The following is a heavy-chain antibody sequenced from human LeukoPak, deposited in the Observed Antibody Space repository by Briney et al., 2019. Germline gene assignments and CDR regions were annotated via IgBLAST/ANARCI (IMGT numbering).Heavy chain of an antibody. CDR3: ARATDSSGYFGGSGY. D-gene: IGHD3-22*01. J-gene: IGHJ4*02. CDR1: GGTFSSYA. V-gene: IGHV1-69*01. Sequence: SVKVSCKASGGTFSSYAISWVRQAPGQGLEWMGGIIPIFGTANYAQKFQGRVTITADESTSTAYMELSSLRSEDTAVYYCARATDSSGYFGGSGYWGQGTLVTVSS. CDR2: IIPIFGTA.